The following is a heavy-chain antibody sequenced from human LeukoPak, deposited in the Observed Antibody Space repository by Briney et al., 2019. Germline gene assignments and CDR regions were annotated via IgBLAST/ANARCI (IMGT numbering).Heavy chain of an antibody. CDR2: ISSSDNTI. J-gene: IGHJ4*02. CDR3: ARVHRGYSYGRLDY. Sequence: PGGSLRLSCAASGFTFSFYSMNWVRQAPGKGLEWVSYISSSDNTIHYADSVKGRFTISWDNAKNSLYLEMNSLRDEDTAVYYCARVHRGYSYGRLDYWGQGTLVTVSS. CDR1: GFTFSFYS. V-gene: IGHV3-48*02. D-gene: IGHD5-18*01.